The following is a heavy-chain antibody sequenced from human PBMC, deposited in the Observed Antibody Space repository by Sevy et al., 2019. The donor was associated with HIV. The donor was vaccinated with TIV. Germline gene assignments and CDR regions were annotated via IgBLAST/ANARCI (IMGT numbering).Heavy chain of an antibody. J-gene: IGHJ4*02. V-gene: IGHV4-34*01. D-gene: IGHD6-19*01. CDR1: GGSFSGYY. Sequence: SETLSLTCAVYGGSFSGYYWSWIRQPPGKGLEWIGEINHSGSTNYNPSLKSRFTISVDTYKNQFSLKLSSVTAADTAVYYCARGAEIAVAGTAYFDYWGQGTLVTVSS. CDR3: ARGAEIAVAGTAYFDY. CDR2: INHSGST.